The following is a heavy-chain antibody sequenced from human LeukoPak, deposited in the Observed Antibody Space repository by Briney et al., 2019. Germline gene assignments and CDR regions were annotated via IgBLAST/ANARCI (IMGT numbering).Heavy chain of an antibody. V-gene: IGHV1-8*01. D-gene: IGHD6-19*01. CDR2: MNPNSGNT. J-gene: IGHJ3*02. CDR3: ATPIAVAGTDAFDI. Sequence: APVKVSCKASGYTFTSYDINWVRQATGQGLEWMGWMNPNSGNTGYAQKFQGRVTMTRNTSISTAYMELSSLRSEDTAVYYCATPIAVAGTDAFDIWGQGTMVTVSS. CDR1: GYTFTSYD.